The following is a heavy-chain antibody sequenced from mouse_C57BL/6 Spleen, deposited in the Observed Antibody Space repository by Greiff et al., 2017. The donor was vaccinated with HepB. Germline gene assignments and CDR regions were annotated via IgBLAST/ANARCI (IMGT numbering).Heavy chain of an antibody. CDR3: ASDAYYSNYRYFDY. J-gene: IGHJ2*01. CDR2: IDPSDSYT. V-gene: IGHV1-50*01. Sequence: VQLQQSGAELVKPGASVKLSCKASGYTFTSYWMQWVNQRPGQGLEWIGEIDPSDSYTNYNQKFKGKATLTVDTSSSTAYMQLSSLTSEDSAVYYCASDAYYSNYRYFDYWGQGTTLTVSS. D-gene: IGHD2-5*01. CDR1: GYTFTSYW.